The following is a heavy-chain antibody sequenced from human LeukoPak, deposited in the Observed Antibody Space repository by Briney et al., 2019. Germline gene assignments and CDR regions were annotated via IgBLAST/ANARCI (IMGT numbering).Heavy chain of an antibody. CDR3: AKAPYAILTGYRYYFDY. V-gene: IGHV3-23*01. CDR1: GFTSSSYA. CDR2: ISGSGGST. D-gene: IGHD3-9*01. Sequence: GGSLRLSCAASGFTSSSYAMSWVRQAPGKGLEWVSAISGSGGSTYYADSVKGRFTISRDNSKNTLFLQMNSLRAEDTAVYYCAKAPYAILTGYRYYFDYWGQGTLVTVSS. J-gene: IGHJ4*02.